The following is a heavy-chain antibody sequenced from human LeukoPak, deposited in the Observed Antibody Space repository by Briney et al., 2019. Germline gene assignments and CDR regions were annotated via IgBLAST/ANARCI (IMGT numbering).Heavy chain of an antibody. CDR1: GFTLSSYA. J-gene: IGHJ4*02. CDR2: ISYDGSNK. V-gene: IGHV3-30-3*01. D-gene: IGHD5-18*01. CDR3: ARSGYSYGYHFDY. Sequence: GGSLRLSCAASGFTLSSYAMHWVRQAPGKGLEWVAVISYDGSNKYYADSVKGRFTISRDNSKNTLYLQMNSLRAEDTAVYYCARSGYSYGYHFDYWGQGTLVTVSS.